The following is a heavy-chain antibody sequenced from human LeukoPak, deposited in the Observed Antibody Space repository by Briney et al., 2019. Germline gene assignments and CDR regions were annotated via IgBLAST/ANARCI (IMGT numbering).Heavy chain of an antibody. CDR3: ARGFQIDTAMVFLSYWFDP. D-gene: IGHD5-18*01. CDR2: INHSGST. J-gene: IGHJ5*02. V-gene: IGHV4-34*01. CDR1: GGSFSGYY. Sequence: SGTLSLTCAVYGGSFSGYYWSWIRQPPGKGLEWIGEINHSGSTNYNPSLKSRVTISVDTSKNQFSLKLSSVTAADTAVYYCARGFQIDTAMVFLSYWFDPWGQGTLVTVSS.